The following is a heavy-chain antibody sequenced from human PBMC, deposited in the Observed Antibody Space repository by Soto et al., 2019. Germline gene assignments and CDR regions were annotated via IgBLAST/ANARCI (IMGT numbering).Heavy chain of an antibody. CDR1: GFTFSSYA. J-gene: IGHJ4*02. CDR2: ISGSGGST. Sequence: EVQLLESGGGLVQPGGSLRLSCAASGFTFSSYAMSWVRQAPGKGLEWVSIISGSGGSTFYADSVKGRFTISRDNSKNTLCLQMNSLTGEYTAVYYCAKHFVNGEVDYWGQGTLVTVS. CDR3: AKHFVNGEVDY. V-gene: IGHV3-23*01. D-gene: IGHD3-10*01.